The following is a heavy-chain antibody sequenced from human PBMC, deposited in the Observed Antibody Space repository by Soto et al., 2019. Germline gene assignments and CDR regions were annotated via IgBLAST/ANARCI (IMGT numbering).Heavy chain of an antibody. V-gene: IGHV4-34*01. CDR2: INHSGST. D-gene: IGHD3-10*01. J-gene: IGHJ5*02. CDR3: ARDWTRGPPAASWFDP. CDR1: GGSFSGYY. Sequence: SETLSLTCAVYGGSFSGYYWSWIRQPPGKGLEWIGEINHSGSTNYNPSLKSRVTISVDTSKNQFSLKLSSVTAADTAVYYCARDWTRGPPAASWFDPWGQGTLVTVSS.